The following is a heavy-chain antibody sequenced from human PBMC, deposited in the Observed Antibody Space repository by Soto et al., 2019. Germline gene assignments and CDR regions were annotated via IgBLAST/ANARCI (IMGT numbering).Heavy chain of an antibody. V-gene: IGHV1-69*13. Sequence: SVKVSCKASGGTFSSYAISWVRQAPGQGLEWMGGIIPIFGTANYAQKFQGRVTITADESTSTAYMELSSLRSEDTAVYYCARDPRAVKAAAGIDYWGQGTLVTVSS. CDR1: GGTFSSYA. J-gene: IGHJ4*02. CDR2: IIPIFGTA. CDR3: ARDPRAVKAAAGIDY. D-gene: IGHD6-13*01.